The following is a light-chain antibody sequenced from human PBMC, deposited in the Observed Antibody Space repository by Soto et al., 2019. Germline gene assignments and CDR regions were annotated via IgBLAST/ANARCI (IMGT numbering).Light chain of an antibody. CDR1: STDFVGYNR. CDR2: AVS. CDR3: SLYTIENSYV. J-gene: IGLJ1*01. Sequence: SSLTQPPSVSGSPGQSVTISCTGTSTDFVGYNRVSWYQQPPGTAPKLMIYAVSKRPSGVHDRFSVSTAGNTAFLNISRLQAADEAEYYRSLYTIENSYVFSTVTKVTVL. V-gene: IGLV2-18*01.